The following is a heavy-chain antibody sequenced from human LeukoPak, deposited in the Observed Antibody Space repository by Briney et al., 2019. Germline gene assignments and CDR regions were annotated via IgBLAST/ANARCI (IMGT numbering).Heavy chain of an antibody. V-gene: IGHV1-46*01. J-gene: IGHJ4*02. CDR1: GYTFIDYY. CDR2: INPRGGRT. Sequence: ASVHVSCKASGYTFIDYYIQWVRQAPGQGLEWMGTINPRGGRTRHAQRFQGRVTMTRDTSTSTLYMELSSLTSEDTAVYYCARKFGGSGYYFDYWGQGTLVTVST. CDR3: ARKFGGSGYYFDY. D-gene: IGHD2-15*01.